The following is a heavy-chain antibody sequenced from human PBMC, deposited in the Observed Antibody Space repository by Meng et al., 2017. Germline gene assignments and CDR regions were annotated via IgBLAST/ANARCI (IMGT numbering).Heavy chain of an antibody. J-gene: IGHJ4*02. CDR3: ASPYCTNGVCSPEY. Sequence: QGQVGQSGAGGKKPGSSVKVSCKASGGTFSSYAISWVRQAPGQGLEWMGGIIPIFGTANYAQKFQGRVTITADESTSTAYMELSSLRSEDTAVYYCASPYCTNGVCSPEYWGQGTLVTVSS. V-gene: IGHV1-69*01. D-gene: IGHD2-8*01. CDR1: GGTFSSYA. CDR2: IIPIFGTA.